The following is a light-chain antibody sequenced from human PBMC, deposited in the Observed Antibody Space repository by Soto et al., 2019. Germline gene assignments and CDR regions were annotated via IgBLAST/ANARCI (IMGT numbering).Light chain of an antibody. V-gene: IGKV3-11*01. J-gene: IGKJ4*01. Sequence: EIVLTQSPATLSLSPGERSTLSFRASQSVGTSLAWYQQKPGQAPSLLISDVSNRATGIPARFSGSGSRTDFTLTISSLEPEDFAVYYCHQHSNWPLTFGGGTKVDIK. CDR1: QSVGTS. CDR2: DVS. CDR3: HQHSNWPLT.